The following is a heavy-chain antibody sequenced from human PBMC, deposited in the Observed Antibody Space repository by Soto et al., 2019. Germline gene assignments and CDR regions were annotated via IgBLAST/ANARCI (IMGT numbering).Heavy chain of an antibody. CDR2: IYYSGST. D-gene: IGHD3-9*01. Sequence: SETLSLTCTVSGGSISSGGYYWSWIRQHPGKGLEWIGYIYYSGSTYYNPSLKSRVTISVDTSKNQFSLKLSSVTAADTAVYYCAISLKEVLRYFDFPPGPSYFDYWGQGTLVTVSS. J-gene: IGHJ4*02. V-gene: IGHV4-31*03. CDR1: GGSISSGGYY. CDR3: AISLKEVLRYFDFPPGPSYFDY.